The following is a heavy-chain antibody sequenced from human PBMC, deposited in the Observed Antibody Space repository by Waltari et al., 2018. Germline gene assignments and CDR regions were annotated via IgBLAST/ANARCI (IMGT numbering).Heavy chain of an antibody. CDR2: IHYSGSA. V-gene: IGHV4-38-2*02. CDR3: ARDGPTSYYGSGSHYKDYYYYYGMDV. J-gene: IGHJ6*02. CDR1: AYSISSGYY. Sequence: QVQLQESGPELVRPSETLSLICGVSAYSISSGYYLGWIRQSPGKGLEWIGSIHYSGSAYYSPPLKSRVTISVDTSKNQFSLKLRSVTAADTAVYYCARDGPTSYYGSGSHYKDYYYYYGMDVWGQGTTVSVSS. D-gene: IGHD3-10*01.